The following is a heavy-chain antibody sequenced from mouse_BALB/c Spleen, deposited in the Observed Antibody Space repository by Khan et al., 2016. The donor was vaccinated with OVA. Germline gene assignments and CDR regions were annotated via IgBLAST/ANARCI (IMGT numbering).Heavy chain of an antibody. CDR2: IDPANGNT. V-gene: IGHV14-3*02. CDR1: GFNIKDTY. D-gene: IGHD1-1*02. Sequence: VQLQQSGAELVKPGASVKLSCTASGFNIKDTYVHWVNQRPEQGLEWIGRIDPANGNTKYDPKFQGKATITADTSSNTAYLHLRSLTSEDTAVYYCARGGWSYAMDYWGQGTSATVSS. CDR3: ARGGWSYAMDY. J-gene: IGHJ4*01.